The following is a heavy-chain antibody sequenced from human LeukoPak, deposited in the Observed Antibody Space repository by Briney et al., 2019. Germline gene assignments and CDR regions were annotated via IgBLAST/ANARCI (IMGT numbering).Heavy chain of an antibody. Sequence: SETLSLTCAVYGGSFSGYYWSWIRQPPGKGLEWIGEINHSGSTNYNPSLKSRVTISVDTSKNQFSLKLSSVTAADTAVYYCARPFRPSRYYYYMDVWGKGTTVTVSS. V-gene: IGHV4-34*01. CDR1: GGSFSGYY. CDR2: INHSGST. CDR3: ARPFRPSRYYYYMDV. D-gene: IGHD6-6*01. J-gene: IGHJ6*03.